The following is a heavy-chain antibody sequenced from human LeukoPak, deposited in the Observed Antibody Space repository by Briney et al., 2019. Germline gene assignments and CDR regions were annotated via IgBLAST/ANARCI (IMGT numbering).Heavy chain of an antibody. J-gene: IGHJ5*02. CDR2: INPNSGGT. CDR1: GSTFTGYY. V-gene: IGHV1-2*02. Sequence: ASVKLSCKASGSTFTGYYMHWVRQAPGQGLEWMGWINPNSGGTNYAQKFQGRVTMTRDTSISTAYMELSRLRSDDTAVYYCARYILGVYNWFDPWGQGTLVTVSS. CDR3: ARYILGVYNWFDP. D-gene: IGHD3-3*01.